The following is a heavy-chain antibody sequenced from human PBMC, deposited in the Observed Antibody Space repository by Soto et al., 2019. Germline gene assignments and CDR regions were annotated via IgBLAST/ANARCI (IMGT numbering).Heavy chain of an antibody. CDR2: IYYSGST. CDR3: ARENSRYYYYGMDV. D-gene: IGHD6-13*01. Sequence: SETLSLTCTVSGGSISSSSYYWGWIRQPPGKGLEWIGSIYYSGSTYYNPSLKSRVTISVDTSKSQFSLKLSSVTAADTAVYYCARENSRYYYYGMDVWGQGTTVTVSS. J-gene: IGHJ6*02. V-gene: IGHV4-39*02. CDR1: GGSISSSSYY.